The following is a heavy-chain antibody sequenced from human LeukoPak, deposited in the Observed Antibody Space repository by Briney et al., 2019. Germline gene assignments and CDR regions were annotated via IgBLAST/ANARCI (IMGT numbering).Heavy chain of an antibody. J-gene: IGHJ1*01. CDR3: AKDLEGYSYVEYFQH. CDR1: GFTFSSYG. Sequence: GGSLRLSCAASGFTFSSYGMHWVRQAPGKGLEWVAFIRYDGSNKYYADSVKGRFTISRDNSKNTLYLQMNSLRAEDTAVYYCAKDLEGYSYVEYFQHWGQGTLVTVSS. D-gene: IGHD5-18*01. V-gene: IGHV3-30*02. CDR2: IRYDGSNK.